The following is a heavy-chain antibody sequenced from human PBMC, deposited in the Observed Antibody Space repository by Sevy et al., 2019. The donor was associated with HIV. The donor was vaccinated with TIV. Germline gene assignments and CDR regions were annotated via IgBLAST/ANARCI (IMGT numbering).Heavy chain of an antibody. V-gene: IGHV3-23*01. CDR3: AKVSSTIIPATGNFDY. CDR2: VSASGIST. D-gene: IGHD6-13*01. Sequence: GGSLRLSCAASGFSFSSYVMSWVRQAPGKGLQWVSAVSASGISTYYADSVKGRFTISRDNSKNTLYLQMDSLRAEDTAVYYCAKVSSTIIPATGNFDYWGQGTLFTVSS. CDR1: GFSFSSYV. J-gene: IGHJ4*02.